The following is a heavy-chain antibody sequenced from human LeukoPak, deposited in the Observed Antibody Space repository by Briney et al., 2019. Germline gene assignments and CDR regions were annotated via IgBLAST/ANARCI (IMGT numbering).Heavy chain of an antibody. CDR3: ARQGRAVYYYGSGEPIDY. J-gene: IGHJ4*02. D-gene: IGHD3-10*01. Sequence: ASVKVSCKASGYAFTSYGISWVRQAPGQGLEWMGWISAYNGNTNYAQKLQGRVTMTTDTSTSTAYMELRSLRSDDTAVYYCARQGRAVYYYGSGEPIDYWGQGTLVTVPS. CDR1: GYAFTSYG. V-gene: IGHV1-18*01. CDR2: ISAYNGNT.